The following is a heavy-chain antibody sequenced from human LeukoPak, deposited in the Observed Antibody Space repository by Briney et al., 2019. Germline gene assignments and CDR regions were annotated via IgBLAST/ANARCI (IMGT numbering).Heavy chain of an antibody. Sequence: HSGGSLRLSCAASGFTFSSYWMSWVRQAPGKGLEWVANIKQDGSEKYYVDSVKGRFTISRDNAKNSLYLQMNSLRAEDTAVYYCARVAGRDGYNYRFDYGGQGTLVTVSS. V-gene: IGHV3-7*01. J-gene: IGHJ4*02. CDR1: GFTFSSYW. CDR2: IKQDGSEK. D-gene: IGHD5-24*01. CDR3: ARVAGRDGYNYRFDY.